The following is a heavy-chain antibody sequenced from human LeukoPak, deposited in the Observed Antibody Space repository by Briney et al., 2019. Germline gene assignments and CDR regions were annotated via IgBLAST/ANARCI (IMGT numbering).Heavy chain of an antibody. CDR1: GYTFTSYY. V-gene: IGHV1-46*01. CDR2: INPSGGST. D-gene: IGHD6-19*01. J-gene: IGHJ3*02. Sequence: GSVKVSCKASGYTFTSYYMHWVRQAPGQGLEWMGIINPSGGSTSYAQKFQGRVTMTRDTSTSTVYVELSSLRSEDTAVYYCARDPGYSSGWFLAFDIWGQGTMVTVSS. CDR3: ARDPGYSSGWFLAFDI.